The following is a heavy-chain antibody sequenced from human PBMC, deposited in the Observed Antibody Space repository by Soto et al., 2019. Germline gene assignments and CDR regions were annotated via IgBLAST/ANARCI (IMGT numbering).Heavy chain of an antibody. J-gene: IGHJ4*02. CDR2: IYYSGST. CDR1: GGSISSSSYY. CDR3: ARHRGEEYFRLD. Sequence: QLQLQESGPGLVKPSETLSLTCTVSGGSISSSSYYWGWIRQPPGKGLEWIGSIYYSGSTYYNPSLNSRVTIPVDTSKNQFSRKLSSVTAADTAVYYCARHRGEEYFRLDWGQGTLVTVSS. V-gene: IGHV4-39*01. D-gene: IGHD3-10*01.